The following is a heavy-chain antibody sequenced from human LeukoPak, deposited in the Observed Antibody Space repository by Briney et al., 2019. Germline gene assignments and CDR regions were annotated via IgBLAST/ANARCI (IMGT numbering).Heavy chain of an antibody. CDR2: INTNSGGT. V-gene: IGHV1-2*02. CDR3: ARRPIYGSGSYYADY. CDR1: GYTFTGYY. D-gene: IGHD3-10*01. Sequence: ASVTVSCKASGYTFTGYYMHWVRQAPGQGLEWMGWINTNSGGTNYAQMFQGRVTMTRDTSISTAYMELSRLRSDDTAVYYCARRPIYGSGSYYADYWGQGTLVTVSS. J-gene: IGHJ4*02.